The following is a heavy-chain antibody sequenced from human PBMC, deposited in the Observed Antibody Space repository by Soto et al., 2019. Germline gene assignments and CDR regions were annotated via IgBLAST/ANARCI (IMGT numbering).Heavy chain of an antibody. CDR2: ISAYNGNT. Sequence: ASVKVSCKASGYTFTSYGISWVRQAPGQGLEWMGWISAYNGNTNYAQKLQGRVIMTTDTSTSTAYMELRSLRSDDTAVYYCARGWGSSGPLPYGYFQHWGQGTLVTVSS. D-gene: IGHD3-22*01. V-gene: IGHV1-18*01. J-gene: IGHJ1*01. CDR3: ARGWGSSGPLPYGYFQH. CDR1: GYTFTSYG.